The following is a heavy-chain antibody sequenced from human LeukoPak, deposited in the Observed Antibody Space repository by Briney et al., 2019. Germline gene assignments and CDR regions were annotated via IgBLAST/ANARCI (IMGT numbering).Heavy chain of an antibody. J-gene: IGHJ6*02. CDR3: ARSGYCSGGGCYYYDGMDV. D-gene: IGHD2-15*01. V-gene: IGHV3-7*02. CDR1: GFTFSSYW. CDR2: IKEDGSEK. Sequence: PGGSLRLSCAAPGFTFSSYWMSWVRQAPGKGLEWVANIKEDGSEKYYVDSVKGRFTISRDNAKNSLYLQMNSLRAEDTAVYYCARSGYCSGGGCYYYDGMDVWGQGTTVTVSS.